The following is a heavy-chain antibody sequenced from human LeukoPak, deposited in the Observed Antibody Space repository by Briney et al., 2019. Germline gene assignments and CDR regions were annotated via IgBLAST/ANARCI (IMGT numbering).Heavy chain of an antibody. CDR1: GFTFSSYA. J-gene: IGHJ4*02. V-gene: IGHV3-23*01. Sequence: PGGSLRLSCAASGFTFSSYAMSWVRQAPGKGLEWVSAISGSGGSTYYADYVKGRFTISRDNAKNSLYLQMNSLRAEDTAVYYCTRDSDYSNYDWGQGTLVTVSS. D-gene: IGHD4-11*01. CDR2: ISGSGGST. CDR3: TRDSDYSNYD.